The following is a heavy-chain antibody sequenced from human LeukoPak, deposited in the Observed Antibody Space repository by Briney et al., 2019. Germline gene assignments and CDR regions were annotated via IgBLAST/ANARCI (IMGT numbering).Heavy chain of an antibody. D-gene: IGHD4-23*01. CDR2: ISAYNGNT. CDR3: ARGNSRWSTPTSSYYYRMDV. Sequence: GASVKVSCKASGYTFSSYGISWVRQAPGQGLEWVGWISAYNGNTNYAQKLQGRVTMTTDTSTSTAYMELNSLRSEDTAVYYCARGNSRWSTPTSSYYYRMDVWGQGTTVTVSS. V-gene: IGHV1-18*01. J-gene: IGHJ6*02. CDR1: GYTFSSYG.